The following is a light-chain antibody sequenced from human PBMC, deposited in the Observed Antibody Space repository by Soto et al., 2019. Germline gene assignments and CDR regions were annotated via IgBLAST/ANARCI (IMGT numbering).Light chain of an antibody. CDR1: SSDVGGYNY. CDR2: EVS. J-gene: IGLJ2*01. Sequence: QSALTQPASVSGSPGQSITISCTGTSSDVGGYNYVSWYQQHPGKAPKLMISEVSNRPSGISIRFSGSKSGNTASLTISGLRAEDEADYYCSSYTSSSTVVFGGGTKVTVL. V-gene: IGLV2-14*01. CDR3: SSYTSSSTVV.